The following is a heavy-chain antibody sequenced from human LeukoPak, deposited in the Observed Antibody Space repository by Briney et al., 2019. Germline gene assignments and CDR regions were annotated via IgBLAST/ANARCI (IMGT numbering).Heavy chain of an antibody. D-gene: IGHD3-10*01. J-gene: IGHJ4*02. CDR1: GESISDYY. CDR3: VRATAAGSGRAFDY. CDR2: IHHIKGT. Sequence: PSETLSLTCAVYGESISDYYWTWIRQFPGKGLEWIGEIHHIKGTNYNQSLKSRLTMSVDRSKNQFSLKLSSVTAADTAIYYCVRATAAGSGRAFDYCAQGSLVPVSS. V-gene: IGHV4-34*01.